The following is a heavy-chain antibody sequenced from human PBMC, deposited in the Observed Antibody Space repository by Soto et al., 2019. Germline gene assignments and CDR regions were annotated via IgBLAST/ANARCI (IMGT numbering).Heavy chain of an antibody. J-gene: IGHJ4*02. CDR2: IYPGDSDT. Sequence: GESLKISCKGSGYSFTSYWIGWVRQMPGKGLEWMGIIYPGDSDTRYSPSFQGQVTISADKSINTAYLQWSSLRSDDTAVYYCARVHYGDYAIGMNFDYWGQGTLVTVSS. V-gene: IGHV5-51*01. CDR1: GYSFTSYW. D-gene: IGHD4-17*01. CDR3: ARVHYGDYAIGMNFDY.